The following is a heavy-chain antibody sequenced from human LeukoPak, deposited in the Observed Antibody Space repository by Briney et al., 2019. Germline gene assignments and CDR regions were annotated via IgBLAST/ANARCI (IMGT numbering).Heavy chain of an antibody. CDR1: GFTFSSYS. J-gene: IGHJ4*02. V-gene: IGHV3-48*01. D-gene: IGHD6-19*01. CDR3: ARDRPGSGWYYFDS. CDR2: ISSSSSTI. Sequence: SLRLSCAASGFTFSSYSRNWVRQAPGKGLEWVSCISSSSSTIYYVDSVNGRFNISRDNAKNSLYLQMTSLRGEDTAVYYCARDRPGSGWYYFDSWGQGTLVTVST.